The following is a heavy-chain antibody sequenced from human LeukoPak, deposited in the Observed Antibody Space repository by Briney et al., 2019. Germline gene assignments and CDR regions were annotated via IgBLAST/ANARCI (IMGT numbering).Heavy chain of an antibody. D-gene: IGHD3-22*01. CDR2: INSDGSST. CDR1: GFTFSAFW. V-gene: IGHV3-74*01. J-gene: IGHJ4*02. Sequence: PGRSLRLSCAASGFTFSAFWMHWVRQAPGKGLVWVSRINSDGSSTTYADSVKGRFTVPRDNAKNTLYLQMDSLRAEDSAVYYCARGLVHDTSGYYSDYWGQGILVTVSS. CDR3: ARGLVHDTSGYYSDY.